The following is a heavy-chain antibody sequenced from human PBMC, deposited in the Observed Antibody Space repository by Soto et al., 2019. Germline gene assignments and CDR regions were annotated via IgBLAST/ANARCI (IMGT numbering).Heavy chain of an antibody. CDR2: IKSDGSST. Sequence: EVQLVESGGGLVQPGGSLRLSCAASGFTFSSYWMHWVRQAPGKGLVWVSRIKSDGSSTHYADSVKGRFTISRDNAKNTLYLQMNSLRVEDTAVYYCASLDSSGSRPIDYWGQGTLVTVSS. CDR1: GFTFSSYW. V-gene: IGHV3-74*01. CDR3: ASLDSSGSRPIDY. J-gene: IGHJ4*02. D-gene: IGHD6-19*01.